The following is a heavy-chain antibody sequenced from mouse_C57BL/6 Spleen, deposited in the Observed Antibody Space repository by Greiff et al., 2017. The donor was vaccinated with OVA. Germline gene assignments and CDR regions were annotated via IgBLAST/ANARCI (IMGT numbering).Heavy chain of an antibody. V-gene: IGHV5-9-1*02. D-gene: IGHD1-1*01. CDR1: GFTFSSYA. CDR2: ISSGGDYT. J-gene: IGHJ4*01. Sequence: EVQLVQSGDGLVKPGASLKLSCAASGFTFSSYAMSWVRQTPEKRLEWVAYISSGGDYTYYADNVKGRFTFSRDNARNTSYLQMHSLKSEDTAMYYCTRDDVQFITTVVATNAMDYWGQGTSVTVSS. CDR3: TRDDVQFITTVVATNAMDY.